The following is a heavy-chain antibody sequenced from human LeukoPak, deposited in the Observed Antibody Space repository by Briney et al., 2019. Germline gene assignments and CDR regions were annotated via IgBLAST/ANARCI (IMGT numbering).Heavy chain of an antibody. CDR2: IIPIFGTA. CDR1: GGTFSSYA. Sequence: SVKVSCKASGGTFSSYAISWVRQAPGQGLEWMGGIIPIFGTANYAQKFQGRVTITTDESTTTAYMELSSLRSEDTAVYYCARVQWLVDAFDIWGQGTMVTVSS. J-gene: IGHJ3*02. V-gene: IGHV1-69*05. CDR3: ARVQWLVDAFDI. D-gene: IGHD6-19*01.